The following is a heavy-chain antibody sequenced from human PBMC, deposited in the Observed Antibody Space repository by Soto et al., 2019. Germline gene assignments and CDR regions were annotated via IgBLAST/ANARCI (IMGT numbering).Heavy chain of an antibody. CDR3: ASITGRHLDY. CDR2: VDYSGTA. J-gene: IGHJ4*02. D-gene: IGHD1-20*01. CDR1: SGSISVTNVF. Sequence: SETLSLTCTVSSGSISVTNVFWGWVRQPPGKGLEWIGNVDYSGTAYFSPSLATRVTFHVDTSKNQFSLTLYSVTAADMAVYYCASITGRHLDYWGQGILVTVS. V-gene: IGHV4-39*01.